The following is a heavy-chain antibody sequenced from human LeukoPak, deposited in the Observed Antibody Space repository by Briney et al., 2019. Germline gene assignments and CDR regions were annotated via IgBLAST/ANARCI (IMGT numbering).Heavy chain of an antibody. CDR1: GFIFSNYW. CDR3: ATTTGPQDSGGYLDY. Sequence: GGSLRLSCEASGFIFSNYWMSWVRQAPGKGLEWVANIKQDGDKQYYVDSVKGRFTISRDNVKNSLYLQMNNLRGEDTAVYYCATTTGPQDSGGYLDYWGQGTLVTVSS. J-gene: IGHJ4*02. CDR2: IKQDGDKQ. D-gene: IGHD2-15*01. V-gene: IGHV3-7*01.